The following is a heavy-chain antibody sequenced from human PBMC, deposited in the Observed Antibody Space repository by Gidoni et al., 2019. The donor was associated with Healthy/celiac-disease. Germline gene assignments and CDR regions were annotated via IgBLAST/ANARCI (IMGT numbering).Heavy chain of an antibody. J-gene: IGHJ4*02. CDR3: ARGGYSSSWAQDY. V-gene: IGHV3-13*01. D-gene: IGHD6-13*01. CDR1: GFTFSSYD. CDR2: IGTAGDT. Sequence: EVQLVESGGGLVQPGGSLRLSCAASGFTFSSYDMHWVRQATGKGLEWVSAIGTAGDTYYPGSVKGRFTISRENAKNSLYLQMNSLRAEDTAVYYCARGGYSSSWAQDYWGQGTLVTVSS.